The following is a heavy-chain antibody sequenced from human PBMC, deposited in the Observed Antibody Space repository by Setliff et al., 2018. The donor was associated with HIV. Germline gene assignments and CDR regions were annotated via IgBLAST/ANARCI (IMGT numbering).Heavy chain of an antibody. J-gene: IGHJ4*02. CDR3: GRLETGPATSAYGPFNS. Sequence: LSLTCTVSDASISTSNFLWGWIRQSPGKGLEWIGSSYYSSRTYYNPSLKNRVTVSADTSKNHLSLKLTSLTAADTAVYYCGRLETGPATSAYGPFNSWGQGKMVTVSS. V-gene: IGHV4-39*02. D-gene: IGHD4-17*01. CDR1: DASISTSNFL. CDR2: SYYSSRT.